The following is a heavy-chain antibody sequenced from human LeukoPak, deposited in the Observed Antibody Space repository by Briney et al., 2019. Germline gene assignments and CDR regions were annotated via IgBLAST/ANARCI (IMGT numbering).Heavy chain of an antibody. CDR3: ARGYYYDSSGYYPPDY. J-gene: IGHJ4*02. CDR1: GGSISSYY. Sequence: SETLSLTCTVSGGSISSYYWSWIRQPPGKGLEWMGYIYYSGSNNYNPSLKSRVTISVDTSKNQFSLKLSSVTAADTAVYYCARGYYYDSSGYYPPDYWGQGTLVTVSS. CDR2: IYYSGSN. D-gene: IGHD3-22*01. V-gene: IGHV4-59*01.